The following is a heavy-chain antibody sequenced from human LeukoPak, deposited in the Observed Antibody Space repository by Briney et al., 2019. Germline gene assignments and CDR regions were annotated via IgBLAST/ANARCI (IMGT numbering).Heavy chain of an antibody. D-gene: IGHD1-26*01. V-gene: IGHV1-2*02. CDR2: INPNSGGT. CDR1: GNTLTGNY. Sequence: ASVKVSCKGSGNTLTGNYLHWVREAPGQGLEWMGWINPNSGGTNYAQKFQGRDTMTRDTAIRTAYMELSGLRSDDTAVYYCACVVGATSEKSNWGQGTLVTVSS. J-gene: IGHJ4*02. CDR3: ACVVGATSEKSN.